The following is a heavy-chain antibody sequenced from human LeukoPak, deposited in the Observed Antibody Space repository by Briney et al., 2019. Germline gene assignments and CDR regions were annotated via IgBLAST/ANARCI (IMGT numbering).Heavy chain of an antibody. Sequence: GGSLRLSCAASGFTFSNAWMSWVRQAPGKGLEWVGRIKSKTDGGTTDYAAPVKGRFTISRDDSKNTLYLQMNSLRAEDTAVYYCARAMTTVTTDSDFDYWGQGTLVTVSS. D-gene: IGHD4-17*01. CDR2: IKSKTDGGTT. J-gene: IGHJ4*02. CDR3: ARAMTTVTTDSDFDY. V-gene: IGHV3-15*01. CDR1: GFTFSNAW.